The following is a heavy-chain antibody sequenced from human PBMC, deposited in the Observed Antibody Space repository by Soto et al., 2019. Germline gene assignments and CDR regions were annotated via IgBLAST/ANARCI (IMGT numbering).Heavy chain of an antibody. CDR2: INHSGST. Sequence: SETLSLTCAVYGGSFSGYYWSWIRQPPGKGLEWIGEINHSGSTNYNPSLESRVTISVDTSKNQFSLKLSSVTAADTAVYYCARVGKYYDFWSGYYKRHNWFDPWGQGTLVTVSS. J-gene: IGHJ5*02. CDR3: ARVGKYYDFWSGYYKRHNWFDP. D-gene: IGHD3-3*01. CDR1: GGSFSGYY. V-gene: IGHV4-34*01.